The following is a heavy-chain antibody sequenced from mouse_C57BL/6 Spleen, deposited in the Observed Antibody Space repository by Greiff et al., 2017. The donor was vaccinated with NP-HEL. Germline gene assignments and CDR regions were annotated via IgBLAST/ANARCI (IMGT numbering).Heavy chain of an antibody. CDR1: GYAFSSSW. CDR2: IYPGDGVT. D-gene: IGHD1-1*01. Sequence: QVQLQQSGPELVKPGASVKISCKASGYAFSSSWMNWVKQRPGKGLEWIGRIYPGDGVTNYNGKFKGKATLTADKSSSTAYMQLSSLTSEDAAVYFCARYYSLWYFDVWGTGTTVTVSS. CDR3: ARYYSLWYFDV. J-gene: IGHJ1*03. V-gene: IGHV1-82*01.